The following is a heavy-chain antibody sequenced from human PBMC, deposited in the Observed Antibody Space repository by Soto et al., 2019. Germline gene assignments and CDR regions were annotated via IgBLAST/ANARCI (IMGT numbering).Heavy chain of an antibody. J-gene: IGHJ6*02. CDR2: MNPNRGNT. D-gene: IGHD2-8*01. Sequence: QVQLVQSGAEVKKPGASVKVSCKASGYTFTSYDINWVRQATGQGLEWMGWMNPNRGNTGYAQKFQGRVTMTRNTSISTAYMELSSLRSEDTAVYYCARGPRVYAPRYYYGMDVWGQGTTVTVSS. CDR1: GYTFTSYD. V-gene: IGHV1-8*01. CDR3: ARGPRVYAPRYYYGMDV.